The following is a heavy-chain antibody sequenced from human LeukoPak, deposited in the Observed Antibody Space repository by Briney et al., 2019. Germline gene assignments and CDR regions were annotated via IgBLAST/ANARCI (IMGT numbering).Heavy chain of an antibody. V-gene: IGHV3-11*01. CDR3: ARGKRRFWFDP. J-gene: IGHJ5*02. CDR2: ISSSGSSI. CDR1: GFNFSDFY. D-gene: IGHD3-3*01. Sequence: GGSLRPSCAGSGFNFSDFYMSWIRQAPGKGLEWVAYISSSGSSIYYTDSVRGRFTISRDNAKNSLFLQMNSLRPEDTAVYYCARGKRRFWFDPWGQGTLVTVSS.